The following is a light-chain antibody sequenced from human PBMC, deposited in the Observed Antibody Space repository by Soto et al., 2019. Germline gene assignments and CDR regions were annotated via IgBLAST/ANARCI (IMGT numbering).Light chain of an antibody. CDR3: QQYDSSPLT. V-gene: IGKV3-20*01. CDR1: QSVSSSY. J-gene: IGKJ4*02. CDR2: GAS. Sequence: EIVLTQSPGTLYLSPGERATLSCRASQSVSSSYLAWYQQKPGQAPRLLIDGASSRATGIPDRFSGSGSGTDFTLTISRLEPEDFAVYYCQQYDSSPLTFGGGTKVEIK.